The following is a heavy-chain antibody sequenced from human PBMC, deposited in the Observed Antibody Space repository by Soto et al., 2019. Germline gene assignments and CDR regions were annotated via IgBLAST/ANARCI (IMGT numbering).Heavy chain of an antibody. CDR2: IIPIFGTA. CDR3: ARAPIYTAMVIDYGMDV. V-gene: IGHV1-69*13. Sequence: ASVKVSCKASGGTFSSYAISWVRQAPGQGLEWMGGIIPIFGTANYAQKFQGRVTITADESTSTAYMELSSLRSEDTAVYYCARAPIYTAMVIDYGMDVWGQGATVTVFS. J-gene: IGHJ6*02. D-gene: IGHD5-18*01. CDR1: GGTFSSYA.